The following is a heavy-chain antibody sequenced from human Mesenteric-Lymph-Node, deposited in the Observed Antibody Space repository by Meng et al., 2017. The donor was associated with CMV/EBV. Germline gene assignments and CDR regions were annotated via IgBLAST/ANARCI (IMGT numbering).Heavy chain of an antibody. CDR3: ANGWNDYYFDY. CDR2: TCFEGINK. V-gene: IGHV3-33*06. Sequence: GESLKISCAASGFHLRTYGIHWVRQAPGKGLEWVAITCFEGINKYYGDSAMGRFSNSRDTSKNTPHLLMSSLRVEDAAVYYCANGWNDYYFDYWGQGTLVTVSS. CDR1: GFHLRTYG. J-gene: IGHJ4*02. D-gene: IGHD1-1*01.